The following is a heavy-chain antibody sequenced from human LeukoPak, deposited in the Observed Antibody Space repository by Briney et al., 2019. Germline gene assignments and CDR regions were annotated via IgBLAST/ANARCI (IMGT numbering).Heavy chain of an antibody. Sequence: GGSLRLSCAASGFTFSSYSMTWVRQAPGKGLEWVSSISGNGVNTFYVDSVKGRFTISRDNSMNTLYLQLNSLRAEDTAVYYCARGHLEQLALRFDYWGQGTLVTVSS. CDR3: ARGHLEQLALRFDY. D-gene: IGHD6-6*01. CDR1: GFTFSSYS. V-gene: IGHV3-23*01. CDR2: ISGNGVNT. J-gene: IGHJ4*02.